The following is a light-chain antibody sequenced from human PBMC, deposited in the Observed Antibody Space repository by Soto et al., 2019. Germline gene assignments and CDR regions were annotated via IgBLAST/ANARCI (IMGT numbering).Light chain of an antibody. CDR1: QDIGTY. V-gene: IGKV1-8*01. J-gene: IGKJ1*01. Sequence: IRMTQSPSTCSASXGDRVSITWRATQDIGTYLAWYQQIPGXAPKLLXYDASTLQHVGPSRFSGSGSVTDFTRTISYLQSEDFGTYYGQQFYNYPRTFGQGTKVDIK. CDR3: QQFYNYPRT. CDR2: DAS.